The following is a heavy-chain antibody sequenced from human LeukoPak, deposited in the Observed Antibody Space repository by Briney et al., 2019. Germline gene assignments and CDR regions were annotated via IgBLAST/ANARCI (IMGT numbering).Heavy chain of an antibody. D-gene: IGHD2-2*02. CDR2: IYWNDDK. J-gene: IGHJ5*02. Sequence: ESGPTLVKPTQTLTLTCTFSGFSLSTSGVGVGWIRQPPGKALEWLALIYWNDDKRYSPSLKSRLTITKDTSKNQVVLTMTNMDPVDTATYYCAHLPGSRYCSSTSCYKGNWFDPWGQGTLVTVSS. V-gene: IGHV2-5*01. CDR3: AHLPGSRYCSSTSCYKGNWFDP. CDR1: GFSLSTSGVG.